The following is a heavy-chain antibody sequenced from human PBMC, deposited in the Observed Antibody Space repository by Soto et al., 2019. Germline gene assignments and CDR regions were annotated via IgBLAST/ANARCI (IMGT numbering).Heavy chain of an antibody. CDR2: ISGSGSTI. Sequence: GGSLSLSCAASGFTFSDYYMSWIRQAPGKGLEWVSYISGSGSTIYYADSVKGRFTISRDNAKNSLHLQMNSLRAEDTAVYYCASGVAASHFYYYYMDVWGKGTPVTVSS. D-gene: IGHD2-15*01. CDR3: ASGVAASHFYYYYMDV. CDR1: GFTFSDYY. J-gene: IGHJ6*03. V-gene: IGHV3-11*01.